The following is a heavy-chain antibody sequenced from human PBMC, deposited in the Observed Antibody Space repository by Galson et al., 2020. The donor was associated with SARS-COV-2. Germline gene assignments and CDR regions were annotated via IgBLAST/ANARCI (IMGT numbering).Heavy chain of an antibody. D-gene: IGHD3-22*01. V-gene: IGHV3-23*01. CDR2: ISGSGSAT. J-gene: IGHJ4*02. CDR1: GFTFSSYA. CDR3: AKRHRDSSGFDY. Sequence: GGSLRLSCAASGFTFSSYAMNWLRQAPGKGLEWVSGISGSGSATYYAGSVKGRFTISRDNSQYTLYLQMNGLRAEDTAIYYCAKRHRDSSGFDYWGQGARVTVSS.